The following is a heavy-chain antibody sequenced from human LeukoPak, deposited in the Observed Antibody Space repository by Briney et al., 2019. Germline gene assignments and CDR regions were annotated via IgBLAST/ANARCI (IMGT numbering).Heavy chain of an antibody. V-gene: IGHV4-59*11. CDR3: ARARGYDSGYDNYLKNSWFDP. CDR1: GVTFSDHX. Sequence: PGGSLRLSCGSSGVTFSDHXXDXVXQAPGXXLXWXGYISXXXSTNYNPSLKSRVTISVDTSKNHFSLKLSSVAAADTAVYYCARARGYDSGYDNYLKNSWFDPWGQGTLVTVSS. CDR2: ISXXXST. J-gene: IGHJ5*02. D-gene: IGHD5-12*01.